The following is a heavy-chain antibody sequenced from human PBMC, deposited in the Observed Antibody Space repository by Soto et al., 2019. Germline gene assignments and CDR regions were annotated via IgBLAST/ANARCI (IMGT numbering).Heavy chain of an antibody. D-gene: IGHD4-4*01. CDR2: ISGSGGST. Sequence: GGSLRLSCAASGFTFSSYAMSWVRQAPGKGLEWVSAISGSGGSTYYAESVKGRFTISRDNSKNTLYLQMNSLRAEDTAVYYCAKVNGRATVSCFDYWGQGTLVTVSS. CDR3: AKVNGRATVSCFDY. CDR1: GFTFSSYA. V-gene: IGHV3-23*01. J-gene: IGHJ4*02.